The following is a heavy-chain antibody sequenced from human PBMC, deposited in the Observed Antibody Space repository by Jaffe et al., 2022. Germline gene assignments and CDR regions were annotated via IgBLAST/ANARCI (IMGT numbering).Heavy chain of an antibody. J-gene: IGHJ3*02. D-gene: IGHD5-18*01. CDR3: TRDGSRGYSYGPYDAFDI. CDR2: IRSKAYGGTT. Sequence: EVQLVESGGGLVQPGRSLRLSCTASGFTFGDYAMSWVRQAPGKGLEWVGFIRSKAYGGTTEYAASVKGRFTISRDDSKSIAYLQMNSLKTEDTAVYYCTRDGSRGYSYGPYDAFDIWGQGTMVTVSS. CDR1: GFTFGDYA. V-gene: IGHV3-49*04.